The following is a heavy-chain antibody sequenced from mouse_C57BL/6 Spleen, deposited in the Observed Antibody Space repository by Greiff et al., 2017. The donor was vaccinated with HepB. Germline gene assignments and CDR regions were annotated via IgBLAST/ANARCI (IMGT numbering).Heavy chain of an antibody. Sequence: EVMLVDSGGGLVQSGRSLRLSCATSGFTFSDFYMEWVRQAPGKGLEWIAASRNKANDYTTEYSASVKGRFIVSRDTSQSILYLQMNALRAEDTAIYYCTRDAPYYYGSSPFAYWGQGTLVTVSA. CDR1: GFTFSDFY. V-gene: IGHV7-1*01. D-gene: IGHD1-1*01. CDR3: TRDAPYYYGSSPFAY. CDR2: SRNKANDYTT. J-gene: IGHJ3*01.